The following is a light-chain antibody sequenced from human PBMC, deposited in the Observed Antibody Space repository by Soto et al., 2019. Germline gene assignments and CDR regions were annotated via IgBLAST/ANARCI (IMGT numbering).Light chain of an antibody. J-gene: IGKJ5*01. CDR1: QSVSGN. V-gene: IGKV3-15*01. CDR3: QQYNNWLIT. CDR2: DAS. Sequence: EMVMTQSPATLSVSPGDRATISCRASQSVSGNLAWYQQKPGQAPRLLIYDASTRDTGIPARFSGSGSGTEFTLTISSLQSEDFAVYYCQQYNNWLITFGQGTRLEIK.